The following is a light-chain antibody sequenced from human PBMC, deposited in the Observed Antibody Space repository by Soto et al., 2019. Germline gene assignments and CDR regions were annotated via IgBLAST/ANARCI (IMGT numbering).Light chain of an antibody. V-gene: IGKV4-1*01. Sequence: DIVMTQSPDSLSVSLGESSTIYCKSSQSVLYSSNNKNYLAWYQQKPGQPPKLLIYWASTRESGVPDRFSGSGSGTDFTLTISSLQAEDVAVYYCQQYYSTPLTFGGGTKV. CDR3: QQYYSTPLT. CDR2: WAS. CDR1: QSVLYSSNNKNY. J-gene: IGKJ4*01.